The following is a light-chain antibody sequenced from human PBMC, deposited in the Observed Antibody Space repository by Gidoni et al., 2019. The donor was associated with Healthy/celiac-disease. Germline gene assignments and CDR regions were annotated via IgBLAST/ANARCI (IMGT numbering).Light chain of an antibody. CDR1: QCDSSN. J-gene: IGKJ4*01. CDR2: GAS. V-gene: IGKV3-15*01. CDR3: RQYNNWPPLT. Sequence: EIEMTQSPATLSVSPGERPTLSCRASQCDSSNLAWYQQKPGQAPRLIYGASTRATGSPAWFSGGRSGAEFTLTTSSLLSEEFAVYYCRQYNNWPPLTFGGGTKVEIK.